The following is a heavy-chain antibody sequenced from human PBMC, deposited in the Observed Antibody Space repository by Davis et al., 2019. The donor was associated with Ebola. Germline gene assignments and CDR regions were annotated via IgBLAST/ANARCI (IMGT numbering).Heavy chain of an antibody. Sequence: SETLSLTCTVSGGSISSGDYYWSWIRQPPGKGLEWIGYIYYSGSTYYNPSLKSRVTISVDTSKNQFSLKLSSVTAADTAVYYCARGSSSGIAFDIWGQGTMVTVSS. CDR2: IYYSGST. V-gene: IGHV4-30-4*01. CDR3: ARGSSSGIAFDI. CDR1: GGSISSGDYY. D-gene: IGHD1-26*01. J-gene: IGHJ3*02.